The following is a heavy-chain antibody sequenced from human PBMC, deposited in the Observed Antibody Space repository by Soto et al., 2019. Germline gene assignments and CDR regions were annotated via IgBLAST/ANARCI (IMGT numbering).Heavy chain of an antibody. CDR3: GISNGFGVVIYYYYYGMDV. V-gene: IGHV1-18*01. J-gene: IGHJ6*02. D-gene: IGHD3-3*01. CDR1: GYTFTSYG. CDR2: ISAYNGNT. Sequence: ASVKVSCKASGYTFTSYGISWVRQAPGQGLERMGWISAYNGNTNYAQKLQGRVTMTTDTSTSTAYKELRSLRYDDTAEYYSGISNGFGVVIYYYYYGMDVWGQGTTVTVSS.